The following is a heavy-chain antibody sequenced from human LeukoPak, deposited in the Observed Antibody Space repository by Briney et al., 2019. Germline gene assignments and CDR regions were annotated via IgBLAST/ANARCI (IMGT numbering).Heavy chain of an antibody. CDR1: GFTFSSFW. J-gene: IGHJ4*02. CDR3: ARGTSGGYFDY. CDR2: INSDGLTT. Sequence: GGSLRLSCAASGFTFSSFWIHWVRQVPGKGVGWVSRINSDGLTTRSPASLKGRFTISTDNAQNTLYLQMNSLRAEDTAVYYCARGTSGGYFDYWGQGTLVTVSS. D-gene: IGHD1-26*01. V-gene: IGHV3-74*01.